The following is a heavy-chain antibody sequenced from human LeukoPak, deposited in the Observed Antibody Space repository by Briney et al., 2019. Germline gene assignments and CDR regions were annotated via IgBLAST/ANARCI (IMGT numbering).Heavy chain of an antibody. CDR2: INAGNGNT. D-gene: IGHD2-15*01. Sequence: ASVKVSCKASGYTFTTYAMHWVRQAPGQRLEWMGWINAGNGNTKYSQKFQGRVTITRDTSASTAYMEPSSLRSEDTALYYCARVLQYCSGGFCYFDYWGQGTLVTVSS. CDR3: ARVLQYCSGGFCYFDY. J-gene: IGHJ4*02. CDR1: GYTFTTYA. V-gene: IGHV1-3*01.